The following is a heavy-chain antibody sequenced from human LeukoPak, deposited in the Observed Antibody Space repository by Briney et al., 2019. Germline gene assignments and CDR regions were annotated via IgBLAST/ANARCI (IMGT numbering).Heavy chain of an antibody. Sequence: ASVKVSCKASGYTFTSYGISWVRQAPGQGLEWMGWISAYNGNTNYAQKLQGRVTMTTDTSTSTAYMELRSLRSDDAAVYYCARGYSSSSILHFGYWGQGTLVTVSS. D-gene: IGHD6-6*01. J-gene: IGHJ4*02. V-gene: IGHV1-18*01. CDR3: ARGYSSSSILHFGY. CDR2: ISAYNGNT. CDR1: GYTFTSYG.